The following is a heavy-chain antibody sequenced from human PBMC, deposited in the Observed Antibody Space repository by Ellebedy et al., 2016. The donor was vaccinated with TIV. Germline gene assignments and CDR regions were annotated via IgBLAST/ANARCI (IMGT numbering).Heavy chain of an antibody. CDR3: VRTYYYGSGSFEDY. Sequence: AASVKVSCKASGYTFTSYYIHWVRQATGQGLEWMGWMNPNSGNTGYAQKFQGRVTMTRNTSISTAYMELSSLRSEDTAVYYCVRTYYYGSGSFEDYWGQGTLVTVSS. V-gene: IGHV1-8*01. D-gene: IGHD3-10*01. CDR1: GYTFTSYY. CDR2: MNPNSGNT. J-gene: IGHJ4*02.